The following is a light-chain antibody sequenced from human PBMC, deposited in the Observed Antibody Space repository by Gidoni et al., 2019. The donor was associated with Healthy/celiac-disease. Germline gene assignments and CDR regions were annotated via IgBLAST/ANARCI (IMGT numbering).Light chain of an antibody. CDR1: QSVSSSY. CDR3: QQYGSSPLCS. V-gene: IGKV3-20*01. CDR2: GAS. Sequence: PGTLSLSLGERANLSCRASQSVSSSYLAWYQQKPGQAPRLLIYGASSRATGIPDRFSGSGSGPDFTLTISRLEPEDFAVYYCQQYGSSPLCSFGQGTKLEIK. J-gene: IGKJ2*04.